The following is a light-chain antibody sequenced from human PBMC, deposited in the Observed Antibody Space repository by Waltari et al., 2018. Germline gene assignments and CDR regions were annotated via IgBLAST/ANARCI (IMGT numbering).Light chain of an antibody. J-gene: IGLJ2*01. CDR1: SLRSYY. V-gene: IGLV3-19*01. CDR3: NSRDSSGNHVV. CDR2: GKN. Sequence: SSELTQDPAVSVALGQTVRITCQGDSLRSYYASWYQQKPGQAPVLVIYGKNNRPSGIPERFSGSSSGNTASLTIPGAQAEDEADYYCNSRDSSGNHVVFGGGTKLTVL.